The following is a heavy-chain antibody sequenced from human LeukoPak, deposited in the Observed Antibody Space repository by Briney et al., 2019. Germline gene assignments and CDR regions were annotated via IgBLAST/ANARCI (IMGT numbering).Heavy chain of an antibody. D-gene: IGHD5-24*01. CDR1: GGSISSADYY. Sequence: PSETLSLTCTVSGGSISSADYYWSWIRQPPGKGLEWIGYVYYSGSTYYNPSLKSRVTLSVDTSNNQFSLRLSSVTAADTAVYYCARARDTNPCDYWGQGTLVTVSS. CDR2: VYYSGST. CDR3: ARARDTNPCDY. V-gene: IGHV4-30-4*08. J-gene: IGHJ4*02.